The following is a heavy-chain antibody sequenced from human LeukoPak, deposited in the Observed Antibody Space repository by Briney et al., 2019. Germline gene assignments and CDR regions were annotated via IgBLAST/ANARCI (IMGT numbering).Heavy chain of an antibody. CDR3: ARPRRPGHYYYGMDV. CDR1: GFTFSSYS. V-gene: IGHV3-21*01. CDR2: ISSSSYI. Sequence: GGSLRLSCAASGFTFSSYSMNWVRQAPGKGLEWVSSISSSSYIYYADSVKGRFTISRDNAKNSLYLQMNSLRAEDTAVYYCARPRRPGHYYYGMDVWGQGTTVTVSS. D-gene: IGHD6-6*01. J-gene: IGHJ6*02.